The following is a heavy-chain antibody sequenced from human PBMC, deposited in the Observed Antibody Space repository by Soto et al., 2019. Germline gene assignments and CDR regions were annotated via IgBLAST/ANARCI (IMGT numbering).Heavy chain of an antibody. D-gene: IGHD3-3*01. J-gene: IGHJ4*02. CDR1: GGSISSSSYY. Sequence: PSETLSLTCTVSGGSISSSSYYWGWIRQPPGKGLEWIGSIYYSGSTYYNPSLKSRVTISVDTSKNQFSLKLSSVTAADTAVYYCARRGRFLEWLLFDYWGQGTLVTVSS. V-gene: IGHV4-39*01. CDR3: ARRGRFLEWLLFDY. CDR2: IYYSGST.